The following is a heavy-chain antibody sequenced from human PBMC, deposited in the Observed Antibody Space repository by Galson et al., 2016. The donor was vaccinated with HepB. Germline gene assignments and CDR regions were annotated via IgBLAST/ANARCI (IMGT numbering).Heavy chain of an antibody. V-gene: IGHV3-74*01. D-gene: IGHD6-13*01. CDR2: INSDGSTT. J-gene: IGHJ6*02. CDR3: ARDRNPYASSWYPEDYGLDV. Sequence: SLRLSCAASGFTFSNYWMHWVRQAPGKGLVWVSRINSDGSTTNYADSVKGRFTISRDNAKNTLYLQMSSLRAEDTAMYYCARDRNPYASSWYPEDYGLDVWGQGTTVTVS. CDR1: GFTFSNYW.